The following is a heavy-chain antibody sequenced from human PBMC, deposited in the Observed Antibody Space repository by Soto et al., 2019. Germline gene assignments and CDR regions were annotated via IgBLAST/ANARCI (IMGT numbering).Heavy chain of an antibody. D-gene: IGHD6-19*01. CDR3: ASHMSYSSGWYPVFDY. J-gene: IGHJ4*02. Sequence: AGGSLRLSCAASGFTFSDYYMSWIRQAPGKGLEWVSYISSSGSTIYYADSVKGRFTISRDNAKNSLYLQMNSLRAEDTAVYYCASHMSYSSGWYPVFDYWGQGTLVTVSS. CDR1: GFTFSDYY. V-gene: IGHV3-11*01. CDR2: ISSSGSTI.